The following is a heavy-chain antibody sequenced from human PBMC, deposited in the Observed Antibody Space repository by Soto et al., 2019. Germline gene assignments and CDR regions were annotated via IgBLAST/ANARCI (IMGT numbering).Heavy chain of an antibody. V-gene: IGHV5-10-1*01. Sequence: GESLKISCKGSGYSFTSYWIGWVRQMPGKGLEWMGRIDPRDSYVNYSPSFQGHVTISADKSISTAYLQWGSLKASDTAMYYCARLYCTTSTCDSWFDPWGQGTPVTVSS. D-gene: IGHD2-2*01. CDR2: IDPRDSYV. J-gene: IGHJ5*02. CDR3: ARLYCTTSTCDSWFDP. CDR1: GYSFTSYW.